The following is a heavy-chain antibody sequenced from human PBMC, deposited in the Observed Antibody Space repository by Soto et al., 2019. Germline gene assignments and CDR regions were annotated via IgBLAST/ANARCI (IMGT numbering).Heavy chain of an antibody. CDR1: GFTFSSYG. CDR2: ISYDGSNK. J-gene: IGHJ6*02. D-gene: IGHD1-26*01. V-gene: IGHV3-30*18. CDR3: AKDVGPYYYGMDV. Sequence: QVQLVESGGGVVQPGRSLRLSCAASGFTFSSYGMHWVRQAPGKGLEWVAVISYDGSNKYYADSVKGRFTISRDNSKNTRYLQMNSLRAEDTAVYYCAKDVGPYYYGMDVWGQGTTVTVSS.